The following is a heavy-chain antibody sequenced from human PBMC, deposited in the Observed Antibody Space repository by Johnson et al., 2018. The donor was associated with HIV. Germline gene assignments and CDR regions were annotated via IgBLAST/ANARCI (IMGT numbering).Heavy chain of an antibody. Sequence: VQLVESGGGLVQPGGSLRLSCAASGFTFSSYAMSWVRQAPGKGLAWVSVIYSGGSTYYADSVKGRFTISRDNSKNTLYLQMNSLKTEDTAVYYCTTDLIRRYYGSGLRDAFDVWGQGTMVAVSS. D-gene: IGHD3-10*01. CDR3: TTDLIRRYYGSGLRDAFDV. CDR2: IYSGGST. CDR1: GFTFSSYA. V-gene: IGHV3-23*03. J-gene: IGHJ3*01.